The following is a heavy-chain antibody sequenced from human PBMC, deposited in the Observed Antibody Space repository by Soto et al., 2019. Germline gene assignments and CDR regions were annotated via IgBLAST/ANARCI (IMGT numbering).Heavy chain of an antibody. J-gene: IGHJ6*02. D-gene: IGHD4-17*01. CDR3: AREADYGDYYYYGMDV. Sequence: SVKVSCKASGGTFSSYAISWVRQAPGQGLEWMGGIIPILGTANYAQKFQGRVTITADESTSTAYMELSSLRSEDTAVYYCAREADYGDYYYYGMDVWGQGTTVTVSS. CDR2: IIPILGTA. V-gene: IGHV1-69*13. CDR1: GGTFSSYA.